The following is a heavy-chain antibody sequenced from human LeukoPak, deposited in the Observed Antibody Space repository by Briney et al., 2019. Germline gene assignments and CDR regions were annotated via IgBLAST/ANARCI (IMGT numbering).Heavy chain of an antibody. Sequence: PSETLSLTCTVSGDSISTDDYYWSWIRQPAGKGLEWIGRFSASGNGNYNPSLKSRLTMSVDTSKNQFSLKLNSVTAADTALYFCARDGSYNTMVRGGLDYWGQGTLVTVSS. D-gene: IGHD3-10*01. CDR1: GDSISTDDYY. CDR2: FSASGNG. CDR3: ARDGSYNTMVRGGLDY. J-gene: IGHJ4*02. V-gene: IGHV4-61*02.